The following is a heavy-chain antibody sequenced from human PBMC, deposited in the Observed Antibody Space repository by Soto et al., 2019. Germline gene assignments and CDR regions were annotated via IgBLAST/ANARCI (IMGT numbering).Heavy chain of an antibody. D-gene: IGHD4-17*01. Sequence: TGGSLRLSGAASGFTFSSYSMNWVRQAPGKGLEWVSSISSSSSYIYYADSVKGRFTISRDNAKNSLYMQMNSLRAEDTAMYYCARGSTVTTRKSYNWFDPWGQGTLVTVSS. CDR1: GFTFSSYS. CDR3: ARGSTVTTRKSYNWFDP. V-gene: IGHV3-21*01. J-gene: IGHJ5*02. CDR2: ISSSSSYI.